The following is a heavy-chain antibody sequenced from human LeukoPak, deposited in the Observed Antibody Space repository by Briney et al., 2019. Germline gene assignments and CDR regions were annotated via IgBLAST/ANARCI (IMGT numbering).Heavy chain of an antibody. CDR3: AKDRAYCSGGSCYHFDY. D-gene: IGHD2-15*01. CDR2: IYSGGST. J-gene: IGHJ4*02. Sequence: GGSLRLSCAASGFTVSSNYMSWVRQAPGKGLEWVSVIYSGGSTYYADSVKGRFTISRDNSKNTLYLQMNSLRAEDTAVYYCAKDRAYCSGGSCYHFDYWGQGTLVTVSS. CDR1: GFTVSSNY. V-gene: IGHV3-53*05.